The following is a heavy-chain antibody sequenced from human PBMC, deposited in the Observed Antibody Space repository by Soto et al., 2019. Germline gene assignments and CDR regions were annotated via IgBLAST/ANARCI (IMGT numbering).Heavy chain of an antibody. D-gene: IGHD6-13*01. Sequence: QVQLQESGPGLVKPSETLSLTCTVSGGSISSYYWSWIRQPPGKGLEWIGYIYYSGSTNYNPSLKSRVTISVDTSKNQFSLKLSSVTAADTAVYYCAASEMYSSSWPFPGVNNWFDPWGQGTLVTVSS. CDR2: IYYSGST. CDR1: GGSISSYY. V-gene: IGHV4-59*01. J-gene: IGHJ5*02. CDR3: AASEMYSSSWPFPGVNNWFDP.